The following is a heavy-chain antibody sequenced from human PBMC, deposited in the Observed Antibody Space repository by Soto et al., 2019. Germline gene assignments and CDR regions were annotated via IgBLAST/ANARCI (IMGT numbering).Heavy chain of an antibody. J-gene: IGHJ6*02. Sequence: QVQLVESGGGVVQPGRSLRLSCAASGFTFSSYGMHWVRQAPGKGLEWVAVIWYDGGNKYYADSVKGRFTISRDNSKNTPYLQMNSLRAEDTAVYYCARDSEYCCGYRMGYYCGMDVWGQGTTVTVSS. CDR1: GFTFSSYG. CDR3: ARDSEYCCGYRMGYYCGMDV. CDR2: IWYDGGNK. V-gene: IGHV3-33*01. D-gene: IGHD5-18*01.